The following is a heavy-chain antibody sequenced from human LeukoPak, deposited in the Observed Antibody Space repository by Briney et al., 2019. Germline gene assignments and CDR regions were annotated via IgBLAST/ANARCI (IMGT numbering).Heavy chain of an antibody. V-gene: IGHV1-2*02. Sequence: ASVKVSCKASGYTFTGYYMHWVRQAPGQGLEWMGWINPNSGGTNYAQKFQGRVTMTRDTSISTAYMELSRLRSDDTAVYYCARDIVVVTASNWFDPWGQGTLVTVSS. D-gene: IGHD2-21*02. J-gene: IGHJ5*02. CDR2: INPNSGGT. CDR3: ARDIVVVTASNWFDP. CDR1: GYTFTGYY.